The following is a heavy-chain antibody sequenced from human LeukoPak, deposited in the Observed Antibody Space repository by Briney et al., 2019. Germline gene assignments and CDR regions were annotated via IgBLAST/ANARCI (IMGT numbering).Heavy chain of an antibody. CDR2: ISWNSGSI. D-gene: IGHD6-19*01. Sequence: GGSLRLSCAVSGFTFSSYAMSWVRQAPGKGLEWVSGISWNSGSIDYADSVKGRFTISRDNAKNSLYLQMNSLRAEDTASYYCAKGASIAVAGTLDYWGQGTLVTVSS. CDR1: GFTFSSYA. J-gene: IGHJ4*02. CDR3: AKGASIAVAGTLDY. V-gene: IGHV3-9*01.